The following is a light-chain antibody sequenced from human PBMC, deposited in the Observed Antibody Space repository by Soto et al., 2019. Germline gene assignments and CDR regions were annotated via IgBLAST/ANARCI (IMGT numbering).Light chain of an antibody. CDR2: EVS. Sequence: QSALTQPPSASGSPGQSVTISCTGTNNDIGGYTYVSWYQQLPGKAPKLMIYEVSKRPSGVPDRFSGSKSGNTASLTVSGLQAEDEADYYCSSYAGSNNLVFGGGTKLTVL. CDR1: NNDIGGYTY. V-gene: IGLV2-8*01. CDR3: SSYAGSNNLV. J-gene: IGLJ2*01.